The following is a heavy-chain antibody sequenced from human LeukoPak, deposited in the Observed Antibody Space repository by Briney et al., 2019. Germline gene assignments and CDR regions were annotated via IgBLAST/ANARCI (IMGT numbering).Heavy chain of an antibody. Sequence: GGSLRLSCAASGFTFSDYYMSWIRQAPGKGLEWVSYISSSGSTIYYADSVKGRFTISRDNAKNSLYLQMNSLRAEDTAVYYRWGPGGIRYGYPDQLYLLGQGTLVTVSS. V-gene: IGHV3-11*04. CDR1: GFTFSDYY. J-gene: IGHJ5*02. D-gene: IGHD5-18*01. CDR2: ISSSGSTI. CDR3: WGPGGIRYGYPDQLYL.